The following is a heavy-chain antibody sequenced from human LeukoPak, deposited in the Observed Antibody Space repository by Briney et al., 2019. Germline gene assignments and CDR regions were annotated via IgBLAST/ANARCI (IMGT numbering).Heavy chain of an antibody. CDR3: AREADCSSTSCPYYYYGMDV. CDR2: IWYDGSNK. D-gene: IGHD2-2*01. CDR1: GFTFSNSG. Sequence: GGSLRLSCPASGFTFSNSGLSWVRQAPGKGLEWVAVIWYDGSNKYYADSVKGRFTISRDNSKNTLYLQMNSLRAEDTAVYYCAREADCSSTSCPYYYYGMDVWGQGTTVTVSS. V-gene: IGHV3-33*08. J-gene: IGHJ6*02.